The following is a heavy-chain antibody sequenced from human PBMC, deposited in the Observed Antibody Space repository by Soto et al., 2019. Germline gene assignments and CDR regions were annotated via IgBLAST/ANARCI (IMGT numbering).Heavy chain of an antibody. CDR3: AKSIRGPRYGDYSYMDV. V-gene: IGHV3-23*01. D-gene: IGHD4-17*01. J-gene: IGHJ6*03. CDR2: ISGSGGST. Sequence: GGSLRLSCAASGFTFSSYAMSWVRQAPGKGLEWVSAISGSGGSTYYADSVKGRFTISRDNSKNTLYLQMNSLRAEDTAVYYCAKSIRGPRYGDYSYMDVWGKGTTVTVSS. CDR1: GFTFSSYA.